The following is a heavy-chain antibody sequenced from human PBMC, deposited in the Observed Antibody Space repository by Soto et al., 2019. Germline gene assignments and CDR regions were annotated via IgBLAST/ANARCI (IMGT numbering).Heavy chain of an antibody. CDR2: IIPIFGTA. V-gene: IGHV1-69*06. CDR1: GGTFSSYA. Sequence: ASVKVSCKASGGTFSSYAISCVRQAPGQGLEWMGGIIPIFGTANYAQKFQGRVTITADKSTSTAYMELSSLRSEDTAVYYCARTPNPGYCSSTSCYTGYNWFDPWGQGTLVTVSS. D-gene: IGHD2-2*02. J-gene: IGHJ5*02. CDR3: ARTPNPGYCSSTSCYTGYNWFDP.